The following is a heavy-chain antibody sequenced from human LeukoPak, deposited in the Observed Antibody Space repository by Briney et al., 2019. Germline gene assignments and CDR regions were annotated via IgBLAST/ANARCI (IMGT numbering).Heavy chain of an antibody. V-gene: IGHV3-48*01. CDR3: ARGGATFDY. D-gene: IGHD1-26*01. J-gene: IGHJ4*02. CDR2: ISSSGSTI. Sequence: GGSLRLSCAGSGFTFSNNAMNWVRQAPGKGLEWVTYISSSGSTIYYADSVKGRFTTSRDNAKNSLYLQMNSLRAEDTAVYYCARGGATFDYWGQGTLVTVSS. CDR1: GFTFSNNA.